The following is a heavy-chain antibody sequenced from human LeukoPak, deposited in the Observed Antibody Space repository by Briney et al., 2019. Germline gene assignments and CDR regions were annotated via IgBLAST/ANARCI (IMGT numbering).Heavy chain of an antibody. J-gene: IGHJ4*02. CDR1: GFTFSSYA. CDR3: ATGYCSSTSCYGRGLYYFDY. V-gene: IGHV3-23*01. Sequence: PGGSLRLSCAASGFTFSSYATSWVRQAPGKGLEWVSAISGSGGSTYYADSVKGRFTISRDNSKNTLYLQMNSLRAEDTAVYYCATGYCSSTSCYGRGLYYFDYWAREPWSPSPQ. CDR2: ISGSGGST. D-gene: IGHD2-2*01.